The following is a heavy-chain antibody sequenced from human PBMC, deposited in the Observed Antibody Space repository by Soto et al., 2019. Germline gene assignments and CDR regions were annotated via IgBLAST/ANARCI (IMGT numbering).Heavy chain of an antibody. J-gene: IGHJ4*02. V-gene: IGHV3-23*01. CDR1: GFTFSKYG. Sequence: EVQVLESGGGLVQPGGSLRLSCAGSGFTFSKYGMNWVRQAPGKGLEWVSGVRSDEDTTYNAESVKGRFTVSRDTSKNTVYLQMNILRVEDTAVYYCAKGKGIGATPDGANSWGQGTLVTVSP. D-gene: IGHD1-26*01. CDR3: AKGKGIGATPDGANS. CDR2: VRSDEDTT.